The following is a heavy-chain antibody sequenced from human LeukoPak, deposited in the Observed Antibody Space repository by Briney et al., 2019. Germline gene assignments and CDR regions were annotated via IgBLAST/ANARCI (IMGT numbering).Heavy chain of an antibody. CDR2: IYTSGST. D-gene: IGHD3/OR15-3a*01. V-gene: IGHV4-61*02. J-gene: IGHJ6*03. CDR1: GGSISSGSYY. CDR3: ARTSALFGPYYYMDV. Sequence: SETLSLTCTVSGGSISSGSYYWSWIRQPAGKGLEWIGRIYTSGSTNYNPSLKSRVTISVDTSKNQFSLKLSSVTAADTAVYYCARTSALFGPYYYMDVWGKGTTVTVSS.